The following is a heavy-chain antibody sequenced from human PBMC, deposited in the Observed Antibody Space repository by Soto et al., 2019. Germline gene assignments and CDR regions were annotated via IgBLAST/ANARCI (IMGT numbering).Heavy chain of an antibody. V-gene: IGHV3-23*01. CDR1: GFTFRNYA. CDR3: AKDAISGDGIWLMDS. D-gene: IGHD4-17*01. CDR2: LLRSGSSA. Sequence: LRLSCAASGFTFRNYAMTWARQAPGKGLEWVSSLLRSGSSAYYADSVRGRFSISSDTSANSLYLQMDNLRAEDTAIYYCAKDAISGDGIWLMDSWGQGTVVTVSS. J-gene: IGHJ5*02.